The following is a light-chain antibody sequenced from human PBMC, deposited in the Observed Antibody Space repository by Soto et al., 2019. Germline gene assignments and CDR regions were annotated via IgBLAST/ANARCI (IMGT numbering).Light chain of an antibody. Sequence: EIVLTQSPGTLSLSPGVGATLSCRASQSVTSNTFAWYQQKPGQAPRLLIYGASSRATGIPDRFSGSGSGTDFTLTITRLEPEDFAVYYCQQYGTSPQTFGQGTKVDIK. CDR1: QSVTSNT. J-gene: IGKJ1*01. V-gene: IGKV3-20*01. CDR3: QQYGTSPQT. CDR2: GAS.